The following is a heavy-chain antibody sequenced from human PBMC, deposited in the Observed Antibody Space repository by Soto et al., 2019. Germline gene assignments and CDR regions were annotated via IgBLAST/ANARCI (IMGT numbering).Heavy chain of an antibody. D-gene: IGHD2-15*01. CDR3: AYLPCSGGSCYWFSFSGMDV. J-gene: IGHJ6*02. CDR2: IYWDDDK. CDR1: VFSLSTSGVG. Sequence: QITLKESGPTLVKPTQTLTLTCTFSVFSLSTSGVGVAWIRQPPGKALEWLALIYWDDDKRYRPSLESRLTITKDTSKNHVVLTMTHMDSVDTATYYCAYLPCSGGSCYWFSFSGMDVWGQGTTVTVSS. V-gene: IGHV2-5*02.